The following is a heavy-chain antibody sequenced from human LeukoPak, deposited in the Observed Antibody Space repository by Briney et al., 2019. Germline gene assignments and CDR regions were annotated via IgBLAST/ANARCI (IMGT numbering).Heavy chain of an antibody. J-gene: IGHJ4*02. Sequence: ASVKVSCKASGYTFTGYYMLWVRQAPGQGLEWMGWINPNSGGTNNAQKFQGRVTMTRDTSISTAYMELSRLRSDDTAVYYCARDRYWGQGTLVTVSS. CDR1: GYTFTGYY. CDR2: INPNSGGT. V-gene: IGHV1-2*02. CDR3: ARDRY.